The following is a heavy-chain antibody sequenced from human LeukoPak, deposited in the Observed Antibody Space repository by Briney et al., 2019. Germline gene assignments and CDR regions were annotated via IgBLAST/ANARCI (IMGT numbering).Heavy chain of an antibody. Sequence: GGSLRLSCVVSGFRVSSNYMTCVRQAPGKGLEWVSLIYNGGGTYYADSVKGRFTISRDNYKNTVYLQMKSLRAEDTAMYYCMLDVDVWGKGTTVTVSS. CDR1: GFRVSSNY. CDR3: MLDVDV. D-gene: IGHD3-10*02. J-gene: IGHJ6*04. CDR2: IYNGGGT. V-gene: IGHV3-53*01.